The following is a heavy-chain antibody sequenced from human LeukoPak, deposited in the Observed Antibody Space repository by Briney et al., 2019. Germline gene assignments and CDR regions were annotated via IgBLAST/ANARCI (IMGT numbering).Heavy chain of an antibody. J-gene: IGHJ4*02. CDR2: IKQDGSEK. CDR3: ARDGHDYGDYVY. D-gene: IGHD4-17*01. V-gene: IGHV3-7*03. Sequence: PGGSLRLSCAASGFTLSSSWMSWVRQAPAKGLEWVANIKQDGSEKYYVDSVKGRFTISRDNAKNSLYLQMNSLRAEDTAVYYCARDGHDYGDYVYWGQGTLVTVSS. CDR1: GFTLSSSW.